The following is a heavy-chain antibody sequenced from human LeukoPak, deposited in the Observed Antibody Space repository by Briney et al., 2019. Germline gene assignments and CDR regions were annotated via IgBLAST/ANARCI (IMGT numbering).Heavy chain of an antibody. D-gene: IGHD3-16*02. CDR1: GFTFDDYG. CDR2: INWNGGST. J-gene: IGHJ4*02. V-gene: IGHV3-20*04. Sequence: PGGSLRLSCAASGFTFDDYGMSWVRQAPGKGLEWVSGINWNGGSTGYADSVKGRFTISRDNAKNSLYLQMNSLRAEDTALYYCARGRIMITFGGVIVIDYFDYWGQGTLVTVSS. CDR3: ARGRIMITFGGVIVIDYFDY.